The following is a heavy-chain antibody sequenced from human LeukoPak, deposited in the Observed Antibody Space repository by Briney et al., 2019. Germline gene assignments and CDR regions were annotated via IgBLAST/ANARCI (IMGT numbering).Heavy chain of an antibody. CDR3: ATLGGAYGGKLDY. J-gene: IGHJ4*02. Sequence: PGRSLRLSCAASGFTFDDYAMHWVRQAPGKGLEWVSYISSSTSIIYYADSVKGRFTISRDNAKNSLYLQMNSLRAEDTAVYYCATLGGAYGGKLDYWGQGTLVTASS. V-gene: IGHV3-48*04. CDR2: ISSSTSII. D-gene: IGHD4-23*01. CDR1: GFTFDDYA.